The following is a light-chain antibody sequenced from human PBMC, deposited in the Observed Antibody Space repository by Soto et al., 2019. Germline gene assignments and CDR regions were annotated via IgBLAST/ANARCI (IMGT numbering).Light chain of an antibody. Sequence: QSVLTQPRSVSGSPGQSVTISCTGTSSDIGRYNYVSWYHQHPGQVPKLMIYDVSERPSGVPDRFSGSKSANTASLTISGLQAEDEADYYCCSYAGDYTWVFGGGTKLTVL. J-gene: IGLJ3*02. CDR2: DVS. V-gene: IGLV2-11*01. CDR3: CSYAGDYTWV. CDR1: SSDIGRYNY.